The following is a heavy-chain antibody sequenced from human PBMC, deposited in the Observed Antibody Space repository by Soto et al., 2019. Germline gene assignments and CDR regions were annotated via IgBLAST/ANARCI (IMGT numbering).Heavy chain of an antibody. V-gene: IGHV3-23*01. CDR2: INTSGGTT. CDR1: GFTFSSYA. D-gene: IGHD3-10*01. CDR3: AKALFSGASRTFDI. Sequence: GGSLRLSCAASGFTFSSYAMNWVRQAPGKGLEWVSGINTSGGTTHYADSVKGRFTFSRDNSKNTLYLQMNSLRAEDTAVYYCAKALFSGASRTFDIWGQGTMVTVSS. J-gene: IGHJ3*02.